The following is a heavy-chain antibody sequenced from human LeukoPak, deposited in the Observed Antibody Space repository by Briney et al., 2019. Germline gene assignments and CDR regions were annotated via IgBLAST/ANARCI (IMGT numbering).Heavy chain of an antibody. CDR2: ISGSGGST. CDR1: GFTFSSYA. Sequence: PGRSLRLSCAASGFTFSSYAMSWVRQAPGKGLEWVSAISGSGGSTYYADSVKGRFTISRDNSKNTLYLQMNSLRAEDTAVYFCVRDFSRTRLERPFDYWGQGILVTVSS. CDR3: VRDFSRTRLERPFDY. J-gene: IGHJ4*02. D-gene: IGHD1-1*01. V-gene: IGHV3-23*01.